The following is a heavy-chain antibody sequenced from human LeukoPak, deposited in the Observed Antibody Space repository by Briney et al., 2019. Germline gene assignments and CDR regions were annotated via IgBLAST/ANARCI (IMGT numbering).Heavy chain of an antibody. Sequence: PGGSLRLSCAASGFTFEDYTMHWVRQAPGKTLEWVPLISWDGTTYYRDSVKGRFTISRDNSKNSLYLQMDTLTSEDTAFYYCVKDLSYESSGYVFDYWGQGTLVTVSS. J-gene: IGHJ4*02. CDR2: ISWDGTT. CDR3: VKDLSYESSGYVFDY. CDR1: GFTFEDYT. V-gene: IGHV3-43*01. D-gene: IGHD3-22*01.